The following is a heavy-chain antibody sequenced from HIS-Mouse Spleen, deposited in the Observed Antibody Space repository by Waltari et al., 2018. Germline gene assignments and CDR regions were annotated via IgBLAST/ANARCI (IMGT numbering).Heavy chain of an antibody. CDR1: GFTFSSYG. V-gene: IGHV3-30*18. CDR2: ISYDGSTK. D-gene: IGHD1-26*01. J-gene: IGHJ4*02. CDR3: AKVNSGSYYFDY. Sequence: QVQLVESGGGVVQPGRSLRLSCAASGFTFSSYGMHWVRQAPGKGLEWVAVISYDGSTKYYADSVKGRFTISRDNSKNTLYLQMNSLRAEDTAVYYCAKVNSGSYYFDYWGQGTLVTVSS.